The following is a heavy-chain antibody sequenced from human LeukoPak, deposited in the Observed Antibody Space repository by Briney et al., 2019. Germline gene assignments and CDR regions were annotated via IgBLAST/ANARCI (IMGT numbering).Heavy chain of an antibody. V-gene: IGHV1-24*01. Sequence: GASVKVSCKVSGYTLSELSIYWVRQAPGKGPEWMGGFDPEDGEIRYAQKLQGRATMAEDTSTDTAYTELSSLKPDDTAMYYCATSVVKRVTLVRGIIRNVRLPRDFWGQGTLVSVSS. CDR1: GYTLSELS. CDR2: FDPEDGEI. CDR3: ATSVVKRVTLVRGIIRNVRLPRDF. J-gene: IGHJ4*02. D-gene: IGHD3-10*01.